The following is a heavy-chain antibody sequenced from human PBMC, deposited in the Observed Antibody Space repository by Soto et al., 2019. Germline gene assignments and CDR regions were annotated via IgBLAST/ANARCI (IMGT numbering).Heavy chain of an antibody. CDR1: GGSISSGGYY. D-gene: IGHD4-17*01. V-gene: IGHV4-31*03. J-gene: IGHJ5*02. CDR3: ARVSTYGDYATFDP. Sequence: SETLSLTCTVSGGSISSGGYYWSWIRQHPGKGLEWIGYIYYSGSTYYNPSLKGRFTISVDTFKNQFSLKLSSVTAADTAVYYCARVSTYGDYATFDPWGQGTLVTVSS. CDR2: IYYSGST.